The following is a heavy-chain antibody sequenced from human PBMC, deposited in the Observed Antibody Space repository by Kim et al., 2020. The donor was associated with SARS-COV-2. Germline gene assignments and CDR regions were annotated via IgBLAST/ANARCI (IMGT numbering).Heavy chain of an antibody. CDR2: IYTSGST. CDR1: GGSISSYY. Sequence: SETLSLTCTVSGGSISSYYWSWIRQPAGKGLEWIGRIYTSGSTNYNPSLKTRVTISVDTSKNQFSLKLSSVIAADTAVYYCASTAYCTSATCYRGCVDS. D-gene: IGHD2-2*02. J-gene: IGHJ5*01. V-gene: IGHV4-4*07. CDR3: ASTAYCTSATCYRGCVDS.